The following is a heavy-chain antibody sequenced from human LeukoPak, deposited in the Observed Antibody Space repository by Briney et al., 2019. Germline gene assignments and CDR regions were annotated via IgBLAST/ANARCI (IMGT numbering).Heavy chain of an antibody. D-gene: IGHD3-10*01. V-gene: IGHV3-7*01. CDR3: ARVEGSGSYYNPDY. CDR2: IKEDGSEK. CDR1: GFTFSNYW. J-gene: IGHJ4*02. Sequence: GGSLRLSCAASGFTFSNYWMSWVRQAPGKGLEWVANIKEDGSEKYYVDSVKGRFTISRDNARNSLYLQMNSLRAEDTAVYYCARVEGSGSYYNPDYWGQGTLVTVSS.